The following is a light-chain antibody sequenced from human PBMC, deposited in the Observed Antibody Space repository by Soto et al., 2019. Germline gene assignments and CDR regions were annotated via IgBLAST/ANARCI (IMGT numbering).Light chain of an antibody. CDR1: QSVSSN. V-gene: IGKV3-15*01. Sequence: EIVMTQSPATLSVSPGERATLSCRASQSVSSNLAWYQQNPGQAPRLLIYGASTRATGIPARFSGSESGTEFTLTISSLQSEDFAVYYCQQYNNWPPLTFGQGTRLEIK. J-gene: IGKJ5*01. CDR3: QQYNNWPPLT. CDR2: GAS.